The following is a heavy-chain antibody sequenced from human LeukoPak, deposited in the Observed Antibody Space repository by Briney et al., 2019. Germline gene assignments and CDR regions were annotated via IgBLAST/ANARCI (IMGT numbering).Heavy chain of an antibody. V-gene: IGHV3-23*01. CDR1: GFTFSSYA. Sequence: GGSLRLSCAASGFTFSSYAMSWVRQAPGKGLEWVSAISGSGGSTYYADSVKGRFTISRDNSKNTPYLQMNSLRAEDTAVYYCAKGMITIFGVVGGNMDVWGKGTTVTVSS. J-gene: IGHJ6*03. CDR3: AKGMITIFGVVGGNMDV. D-gene: IGHD3-3*01. CDR2: ISGSGGST.